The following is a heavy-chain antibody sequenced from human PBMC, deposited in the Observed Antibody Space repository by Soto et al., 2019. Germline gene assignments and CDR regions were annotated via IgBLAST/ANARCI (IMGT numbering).Heavy chain of an antibody. Sequence: QVHLQQWGAGLLKPSETLSLTCAVYGGSLSGYYWSWIRQPPGKGLEWIGEINPSGSTNYTPSLKSRVIMSGDTPKNQFSLKLISVTAADTAVYYCARGRDGGAANWGQGTLVTVSS. V-gene: IGHV4-34*01. CDR2: INPSGST. D-gene: IGHD4-17*01. CDR1: GGSLSGYY. CDR3: ARGRDGGAAN. J-gene: IGHJ4*02.